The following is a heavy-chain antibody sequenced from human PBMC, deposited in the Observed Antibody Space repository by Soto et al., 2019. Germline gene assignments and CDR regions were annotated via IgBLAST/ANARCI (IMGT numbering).Heavy chain of an antibody. V-gene: IGHV1-18*01. Sequence: ASVKASCKASGYTFTSYGISWVRQAPGQGLEWMGWISAYNGNTNYAQKLQGRVTMTTDTSTSTAYMELRSLRSDDTAVYYCARDPSGYDSSGYYCSGYFQHWGESILVTVCS. CDR2: ISAYNGNT. D-gene: IGHD3-22*01. CDR3: ARDPSGYDSSGYYCSGYFQH. CDR1: GYTFTSYG. J-gene: IGHJ1*01.